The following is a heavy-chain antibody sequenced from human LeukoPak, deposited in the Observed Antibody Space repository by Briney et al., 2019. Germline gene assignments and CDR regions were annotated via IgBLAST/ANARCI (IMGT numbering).Heavy chain of an antibody. V-gene: IGHV3-23*01. CDR1: GFTFSTYA. CDR2: ISDSGANT. D-gene: IGHD6-19*01. J-gene: IGHJ2*01. Sequence: GGSLRLSCAASGFTFSTYAMSWVRQAPGKGLEWVSTISDSGANTYYADSVRGRFTISRDNSKNTLYLQKNSLRADDTAIYYCAKSMTLQWRGFFDLWGRGTHVTVSS. CDR3: AKSMTLQWRGFFDL.